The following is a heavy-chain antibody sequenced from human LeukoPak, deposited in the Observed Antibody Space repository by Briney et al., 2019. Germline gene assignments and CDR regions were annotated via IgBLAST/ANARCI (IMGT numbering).Heavy chain of an antibody. CDR1: GFTFDDYA. CDR3: AKDSQDIVVVPAAIRVYYYYYYMDV. Sequence: GGSLRLSCAASGFTFDDYAMHWVRQAPGKGLEWVSGISRNSGRIGYADSVKGRFTISRDNAKNSLYLHMNRLRAEDTALYYCAKDSQDIVVVPAAIRVYYYYYYMDVWGKGTTVTVSS. V-gene: IGHV3-9*01. J-gene: IGHJ6*03. CDR2: ISRNSGRI. D-gene: IGHD2-2*02.